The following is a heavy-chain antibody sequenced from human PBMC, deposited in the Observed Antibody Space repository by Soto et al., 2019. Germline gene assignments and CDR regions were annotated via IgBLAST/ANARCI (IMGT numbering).Heavy chain of an antibody. V-gene: IGHV3-30*18. D-gene: IGHD5-12*01. CDR2: ISYDGSNK. CDR1: GFTFSSYG. Sequence: QVQLVESGGGVVQPGRSLRLSCAASGFTFSSYGMHWVRQAPGKGLEWVAVISYDGSNKYYADSVKGRFTISRDNSKNALYLQMNSLRAEDTAVYYCAKGYSGYDRFDYWGQGTLVTVSS. J-gene: IGHJ4*02. CDR3: AKGYSGYDRFDY.